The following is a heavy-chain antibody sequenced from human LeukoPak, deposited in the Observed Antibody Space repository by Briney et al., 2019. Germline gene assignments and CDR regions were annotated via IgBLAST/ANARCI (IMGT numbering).Heavy chain of an antibody. Sequence: ASVKVSCKASGYTFTSYDIYWVRQATGQGLEWMGWMNPNSGNTGYAQKFQGRVTMTRNTSISTAYMELSSLRSEDTAVYYCARGLRKSTSQPFDPWGQGTLVTVSS. CDR2: MNPNSGNT. CDR3: ARGLRKSTSQPFDP. J-gene: IGHJ5*02. V-gene: IGHV1-8*01. CDR1: GYTFTSYD. D-gene: IGHD2-2*01.